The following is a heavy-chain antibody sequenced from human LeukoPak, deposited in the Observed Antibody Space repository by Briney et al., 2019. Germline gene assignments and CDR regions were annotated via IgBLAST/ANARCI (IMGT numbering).Heavy chain of an antibody. CDR2: IYYSGST. V-gene: IGHV4-39*07. D-gene: IGHD5-18*01. CDR3: ARASETAMITL. CDR1: GGSISSSSYY. J-gene: IGHJ4*02. Sequence: SETLSLTCTVSGGSISSSSYYWGWIRQPPGKGLEWIGSIYYSGSTYYNPSLKSRVTISVDTSKNQFSLKLTSVTAADTAIYFCARASETAMITLWGQGTLVTVSS.